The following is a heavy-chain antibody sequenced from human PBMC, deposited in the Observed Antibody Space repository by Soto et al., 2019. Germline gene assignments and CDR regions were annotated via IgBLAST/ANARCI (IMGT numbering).Heavy chain of an antibody. D-gene: IGHD6-19*01. CDR1: GYTFTSYG. CDR2: ISAYNGNT. J-gene: IGHJ4*02. CDR3: ARDDAISLASSGRTNLDY. Sequence: QVQLVQSGAEVKKPGASVKVSCKASGYTFTSYGISWVRPAPGQGLEWMGWISAYNGNTNYAQKLQGKVTMTTDTSTSTAYLELRGLISDDTAVYYCARDDAISLASSGRTNLDYWCQGTLVTFSS. V-gene: IGHV1-18*01.